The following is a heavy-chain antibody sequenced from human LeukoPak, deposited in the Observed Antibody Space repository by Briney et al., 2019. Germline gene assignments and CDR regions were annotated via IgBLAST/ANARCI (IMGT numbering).Heavy chain of an antibody. CDR3: TRAQTDVGAKYYFDY. D-gene: IGHD1-26*01. CDR2: VRSEPYGATT. J-gene: IGHJ4*02. Sequence: PGGSLRLSCTASAFTFGDYAMDWVRPAPGQGLEWVGFVRSEPYGATTEYAASVKGRFTISRDDSSGIAYLQMNSLKIEDTAVYFCTRAQTDVGAKYYFDYGGQGTLATVSS. CDR1: AFTFGDYA. V-gene: IGHV3-49*04.